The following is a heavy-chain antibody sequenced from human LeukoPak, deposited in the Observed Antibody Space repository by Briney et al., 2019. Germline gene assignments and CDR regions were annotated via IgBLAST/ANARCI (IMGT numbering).Heavy chain of an antibody. Sequence: WVRQPPGKGLEWIGNIYYSGNTYYNPSLKSRVTISVDTSNNQFSLKLSSVTAADTAVYYCAREVTTPKNWFDPWGQGTLVTVSS. J-gene: IGHJ5*02. CDR3: AREVTTPKNWFDP. V-gene: IGHV4-39*02. D-gene: IGHD1-1*01. CDR2: IYYSGNT.